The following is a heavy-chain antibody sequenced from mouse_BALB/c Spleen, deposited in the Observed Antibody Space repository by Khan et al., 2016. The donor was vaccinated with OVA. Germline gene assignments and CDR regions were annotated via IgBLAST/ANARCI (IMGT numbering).Heavy chain of an antibody. Sequence: VQLQQSGPGLVQPSQNLSVTCTVSGFSLNIYGLHWVRQSPGKGLEWLGVIWSDGRTDYNTAFISRLSINKDNSKNQVFFKMNSLQGDETAISYCARHSYRYDVTYWGQGTLVTVSA. CDR3: ARHSYRYDVTY. CDR1: GFSLNIYG. D-gene: IGHD2-14*01. V-gene: IGHV2-4-1*01. J-gene: IGHJ3*01. CDR2: IWSDGRT.